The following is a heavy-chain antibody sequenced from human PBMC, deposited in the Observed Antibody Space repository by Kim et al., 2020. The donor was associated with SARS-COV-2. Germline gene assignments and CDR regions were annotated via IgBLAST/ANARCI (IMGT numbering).Heavy chain of an antibody. J-gene: IGHJ4*02. V-gene: IGHV7-4-1*02. CDR1: GYTFTNYV. Sequence: ASVKVSCKASGYTFTNYVMNWVRQAPGQGLEWMGWINTHTGNPMYAQGFTGRFVFSLDTYVSTAYLQISSLKAEDTAVYYCASLGATRGKNFDHWGQGTL. CDR3: ASLGATRGKNFDH. CDR2: INTHTGNP.